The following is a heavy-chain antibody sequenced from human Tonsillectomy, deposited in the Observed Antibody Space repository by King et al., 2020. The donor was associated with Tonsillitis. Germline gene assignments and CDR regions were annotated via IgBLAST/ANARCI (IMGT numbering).Heavy chain of an antibody. CDR2: ISSGSSSI. CDR1: GFTFTDYR. CDR3: ARDLYYGMDV. Sequence: VQLVESGGGLVKPGGSLRLSCAASGFTFTDYRMNWVRQAPGKGLEWVSSISSGSSSIYYADSLRGRFTISRDNAKNSLYLQMNSLRAEDTAVYYCARDLYYGMDVWGQGTTVNVSS. J-gene: IGHJ6*02. V-gene: IGHV3-21*01.